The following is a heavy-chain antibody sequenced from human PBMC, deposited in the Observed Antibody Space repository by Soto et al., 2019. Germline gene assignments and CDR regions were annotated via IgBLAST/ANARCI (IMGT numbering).Heavy chain of an antibody. V-gene: IGHV4-59*08. CDR1: GGSISNYY. J-gene: IGHJ3*02. Sequence: SETLSLTCTVSGGSISNYYWSWIRQPPGKGLEWIGYIFYSGSTNYNPSLKTRVTISVDTSKNQFSLNLSSMTAADTAVYYCARRWGGTYDIWGQGTIVTVSS. CDR3: ARRWGGTYDI. D-gene: IGHD7-27*01. CDR2: IFYSGST.